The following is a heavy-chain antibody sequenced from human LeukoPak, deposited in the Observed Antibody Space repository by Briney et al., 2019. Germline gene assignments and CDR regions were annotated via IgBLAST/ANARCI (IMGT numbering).Heavy chain of an antibody. CDR2: IFPGDSGV. Sequence: PGESLKISCQASGYNFDTYWIAWVRQMPGKGLEWMGIIFPGDSGVRYSPAFQGQVTFSADTSINTAFLHLSGLKASDTAMYYCAREDSSSYLFWGQGTLVSVSS. CDR3: AREDSSSYLF. D-gene: IGHD1-26*01. V-gene: IGHV5-51*01. CDR1: GYNFDTYW. J-gene: IGHJ4*02.